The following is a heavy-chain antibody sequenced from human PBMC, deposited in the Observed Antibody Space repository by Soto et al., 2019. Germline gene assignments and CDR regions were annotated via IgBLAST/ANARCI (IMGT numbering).Heavy chain of an antibody. CDR3: ARRYCRSTSCYIGWFDT. CDR1: GYSFTNYW. CDR2: IDPSDSYT. V-gene: IGHV5-10-1*01. D-gene: IGHD2-2*02. Sequence: GESLKISCKGSGYSFTNYWISWVRQMPGKGLEWMGRIDPSDSYTKHSPSFQGHVTISADKSISTAYLQWSSLKASDTAMYYCARRYCRSTSCYIGWFDTWGQGTLVTVSS. J-gene: IGHJ5*02.